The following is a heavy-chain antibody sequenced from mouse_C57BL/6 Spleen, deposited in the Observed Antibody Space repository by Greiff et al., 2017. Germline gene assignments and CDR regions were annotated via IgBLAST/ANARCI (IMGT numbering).Heavy chain of an antibody. J-gene: IGHJ4*01. CDR2: INPNNGGT. V-gene: IGHV1-26*01. CDR3: ARGGDSSGYEAMDY. D-gene: IGHD3-2*02. Sequence: VQLQQSGPELVKPGASVKISCKASGYTFTDYYMNWVKQSHGKSLEWIGDINPNNGGTSYNQKFKGKATLTVDKSSSTAYMELRSLTSEDSAVYYCARGGDSSGYEAMDYWGQGTSVTVSS. CDR1: GYTFTDYY.